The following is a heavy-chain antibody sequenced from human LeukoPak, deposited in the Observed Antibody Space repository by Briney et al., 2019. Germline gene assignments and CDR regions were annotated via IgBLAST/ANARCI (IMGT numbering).Heavy chain of an antibody. V-gene: IGHV3-74*01. J-gene: IGHJ4*02. D-gene: IGHD3-10*01. CDR3: AREDNYGSGYGY. Sequence: GGSLRLSCAASGFMFSSYWMHWVRQAPGKGLVWVSRINSDGSTTSYADSVKGRFTISRDNAKNTLYLQMNSLRAEDTAVYYCAREDNYGSGYGYWGQGTLVTVSS. CDR2: INSDGSTT. CDR1: GFMFSSYW.